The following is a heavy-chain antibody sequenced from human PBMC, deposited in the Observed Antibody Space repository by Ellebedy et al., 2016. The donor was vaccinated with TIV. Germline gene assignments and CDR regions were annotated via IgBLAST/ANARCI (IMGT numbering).Heavy chain of an antibody. CDR1: RVTFRSYW. V-gene: IGHV3-74*01. CDR3: STLSDTGY. J-gene: IGHJ4*01. CDR2: INGDGGFT. D-gene: IGHD2-21*02. Sequence: GESLKISCAASRVTFRSYWMHWIRQAPGKGLVWLSRINGDGGFTSHADFVKGRFTISRDNAKNTLYLQMNSLKAEDTAMYYCSTLSDTGYWGHGTLVTVSS.